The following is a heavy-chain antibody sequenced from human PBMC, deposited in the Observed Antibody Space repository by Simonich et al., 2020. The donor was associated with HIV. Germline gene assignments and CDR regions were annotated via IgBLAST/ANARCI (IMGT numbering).Heavy chain of an antibody. Sequence: QLQLQQWGAGLLKPSESLSLTCAVYGGSFSVYYWSWIRQPPGQGLEWIGEINHSGRPNYNPSLKSRATISVETSKNQFSLKLSSVTAADTAVYYCARGFYQRLYYFDYLGQGTLVTVSS. D-gene: IGHD2-2*01. CDR1: GGSFSVYY. J-gene: IGHJ4*02. CDR2: INHSGRP. V-gene: IGHV4-34*01. CDR3: ARGFYQRLYYFDY.